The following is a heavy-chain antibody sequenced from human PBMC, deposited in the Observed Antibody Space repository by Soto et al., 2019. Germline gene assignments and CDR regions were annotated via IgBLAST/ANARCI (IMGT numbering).Heavy chain of an antibody. V-gene: IGHV4-59*01. J-gene: IGHJ3*02. CDR3: ARGRYYDSSGYYGNDAFDI. CDR1: GGSISSYY. CDR2: IYYSGST. Sequence: SETLSLTCTVSGGSISSYYWSWIRQPPGKGLEWIGYIYYSGSTNCNPSLKSRVTISVDTSKNQFSLKLSSVTAADTAVYYCARGRYYDSSGYYGNDAFDIWGQGTMVTVSS. D-gene: IGHD3-22*01.